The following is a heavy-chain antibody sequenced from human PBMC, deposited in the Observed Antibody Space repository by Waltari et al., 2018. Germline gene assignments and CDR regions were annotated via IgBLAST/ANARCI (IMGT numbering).Heavy chain of an antibody. J-gene: IGHJ2*01. CDR1: GYTFTSYG. Sequence: QVQLVQSGAEVKKPGASVKVSCKASGYTFTSYGISWVRQAPGQGLEWMGWISAYNGNTNYAQKLQGRVTMTTDTSTSTAYMELRSLRSDDTAVYYCARRSIDYDYGGTQPYFDLWGRGTLVTVSS. CDR2: ISAYNGNT. V-gene: IGHV1-18*04. CDR3: ARRSIDYDYGGTQPYFDL. D-gene: IGHD4-17*01.